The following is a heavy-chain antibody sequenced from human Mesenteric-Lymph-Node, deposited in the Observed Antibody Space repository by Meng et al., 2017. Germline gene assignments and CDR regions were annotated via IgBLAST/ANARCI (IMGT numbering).Heavy chain of an antibody. Sequence: QGQRQQWGAGLVKPSETPSLTCAVYGGSFSGYYWSWIRQPPGKGLEWIGEINHSGSTNYNPSLKSRVTISVDTSKNQFSLKLSSVTAADTAVYYCARGRGPIVGATLFDYWGQGTLVTVSS. CDR1: GGSFSGYY. J-gene: IGHJ4*02. CDR2: INHSGST. V-gene: IGHV4-34*01. CDR3: ARGRGPIVGATLFDY. D-gene: IGHD1-26*01.